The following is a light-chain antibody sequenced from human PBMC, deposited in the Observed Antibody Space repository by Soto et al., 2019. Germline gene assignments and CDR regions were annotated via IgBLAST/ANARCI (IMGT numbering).Light chain of an antibody. J-gene: IGKJ2*01. CDR1: QGVNSKY. V-gene: IGKV3-20*01. Sequence: VLTQSPGTLSLSPGDRATLSCRTSQGVNSKYLAWYQQKPGQAPRLLIFGASRRASGIPDRFSGGGSGTDFTLTISRLEPEDFAVYYCHQYGTSPQTFVQGTKL. CDR2: GAS. CDR3: HQYGTSPQT.